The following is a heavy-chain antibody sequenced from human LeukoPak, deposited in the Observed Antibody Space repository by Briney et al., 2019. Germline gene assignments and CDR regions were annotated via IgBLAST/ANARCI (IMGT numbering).Heavy chain of an antibody. CDR2: ISTSGST. D-gene: IGHD1-26*01. J-gene: IGHJ4*02. CDR3: ARPLGGSSYPLAY. CDR1: GGFIGTFY. Sequence: PSETLSLTCTVSGGFIGTFYWTWIRQPPEKGLEWIGYISTSGSTKYNPSLKSRVTISLDTSKNQFSLKLSSVTAADTAVYYCARPLGGSSYPLAYWGQGTLAIVSS. V-gene: IGHV4-4*09.